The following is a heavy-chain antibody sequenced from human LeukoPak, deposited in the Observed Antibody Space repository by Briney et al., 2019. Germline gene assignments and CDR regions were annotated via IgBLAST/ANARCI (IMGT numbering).Heavy chain of an antibody. V-gene: IGHV3-30*04. CDR2: ISLDGSNK. Sequence: GGSLRLSCAASGFTFSYYAMHWVRQAPGKGLEWVAVISLDGSNKLYADSVEGRFTISRENSKNTLYLQMNSLRGEDTAVYYCAKGHTTGWHFFDYWGQGTLVTVSS. CDR1: GFTFSYYA. D-gene: IGHD6-19*01. J-gene: IGHJ4*02. CDR3: AKGHTTGWHFFDY.